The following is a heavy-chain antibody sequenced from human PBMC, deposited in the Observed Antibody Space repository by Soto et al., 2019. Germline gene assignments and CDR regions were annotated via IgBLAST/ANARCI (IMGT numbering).Heavy chain of an antibody. Sequence: QVQLVQSGAEVKKPGASVKVSCKASGYTFTGYYMHWVRQAPGQGLEWMGWINPNSGGTNYAQKFQGWVTMTRDTSISTAYMELSRLRSDDTAVYYCARSGGSSGYDPNFDYWGQGTLVTVSS. V-gene: IGHV1-2*04. CDR2: INPNSGGT. CDR1: GYTFTGYY. D-gene: IGHD5-12*01. J-gene: IGHJ4*02. CDR3: ARSGGSSGYDPNFDY.